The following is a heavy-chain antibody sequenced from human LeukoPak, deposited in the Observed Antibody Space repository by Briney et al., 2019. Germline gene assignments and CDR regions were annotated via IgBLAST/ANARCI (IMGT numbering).Heavy chain of an antibody. CDR1: GGSFSGYY. CDR3: ARGKYNRGYRYGSFDY. Sequence: SETLSLTCAVYGGSFSGYYWSWIRQPPGKGLEWIGEINHSGSTNYNPSLKSLVTISVDTSKNQFSLKLSSVTAADTAVYYCARGKYNRGYRYGSFDYWGQGTLVTVSS. J-gene: IGHJ4*02. D-gene: IGHD5-18*01. V-gene: IGHV4-34*01. CDR2: INHSGST.